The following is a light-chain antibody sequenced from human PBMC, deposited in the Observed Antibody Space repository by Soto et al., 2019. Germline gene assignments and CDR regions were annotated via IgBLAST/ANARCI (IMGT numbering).Light chain of an antibody. CDR1: QSVLASSNNKNY. Sequence: DIVMTQSPDSLAVSLGVRATINCKSSQSVLASSNNKNYLAWYQHKPGQPPKLLIFGASTRDSGVPDRFSGSGSGTDFTLTISSLQAEDVAVYYCQQYYSDPRTFGPGTKVDIK. CDR3: QQYYSDPRT. CDR2: GAS. J-gene: IGKJ3*01. V-gene: IGKV4-1*01.